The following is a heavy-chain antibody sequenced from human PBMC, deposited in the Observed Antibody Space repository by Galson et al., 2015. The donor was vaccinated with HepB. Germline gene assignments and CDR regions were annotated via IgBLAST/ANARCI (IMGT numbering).Heavy chain of an antibody. CDR3: AKDGIRDYGDYYFDY. J-gene: IGHJ4*02. D-gene: IGHD4-17*01. V-gene: IGHV3-30*18. Sequence: LRLSCAASGFTFSSYGMHWVRQAPGKGLEWVAVISDDGSNKDYADSVKGRFILSRDNSNNTLYLQMNSLRVEDTAVYYCAKDGIRDYGDYYFDYWGQGTLVTVSS. CDR1: GFTFSSYG. CDR2: ISDDGSNK.